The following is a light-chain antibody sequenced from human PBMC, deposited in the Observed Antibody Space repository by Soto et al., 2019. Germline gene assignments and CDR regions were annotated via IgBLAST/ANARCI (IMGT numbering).Light chain of an antibody. Sequence: AIQMTQSPSSLSASVGDRVTITCRASQGIRNDLGWYQQKPGEAPKLLLSGATIITIGVPSSFSGGGSGTDFLLTISSLAHEDFANYCCLQDYSYPRTFGQGTKVEV. CDR2: GAT. CDR3: LQDYSYPRT. J-gene: IGKJ1*01. V-gene: IGKV1-6*01. CDR1: QGIRND.